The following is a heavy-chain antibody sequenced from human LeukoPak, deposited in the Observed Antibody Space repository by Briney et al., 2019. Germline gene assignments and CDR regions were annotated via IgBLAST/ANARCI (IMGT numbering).Heavy chain of an antibody. CDR2: IIPIFGTA. V-gene: IGHV1-69*13. CDR3: ARESAAGYCSSTSCYYPDY. D-gene: IGHD2-2*01. CDR1: GGTFSSYA. J-gene: IGHJ4*02. Sequence: GASVKVSCKASGGTFSSYAISWVRQAPGQGLEWMGGIIPIFGTANYAQKFQGRVTITADESTSTAYMELSSLRSEDTAVYYCARESAAGYCSSTSCYYPDYWGQGTLVTVSS.